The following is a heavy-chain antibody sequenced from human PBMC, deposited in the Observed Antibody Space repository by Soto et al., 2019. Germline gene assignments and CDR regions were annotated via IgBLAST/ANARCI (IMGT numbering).Heavy chain of an antibody. D-gene: IGHD3-10*01. CDR1: GFTFSSYG. V-gene: IGHV3-30*18. CDR3: AKKVNSGSGSQFFDY. J-gene: IGHJ4*02. CDR2: ISYDGSNK. Sequence: PGGSLRLSCAASGFTFSSYGMHWVRQAPGKGLEWVAVISYDGSNKYYADSVKGRFTISRDNSKNTLYLQMNSLRAEDTAIYYCAKKVNSGSGSQFFDYWGQGTLVTSPQ.